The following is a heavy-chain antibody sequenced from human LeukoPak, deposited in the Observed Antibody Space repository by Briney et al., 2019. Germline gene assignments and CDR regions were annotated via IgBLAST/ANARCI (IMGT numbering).Heavy chain of an antibody. D-gene: IGHD3-22*01. CDR2: MNPNSGNT. Sequence: ASVKVSCKASGYTFTSYDINWVQQATGQGLEWMGWMNPNSGNTGYAQKFQGRVTITRNTSISTAYMEMSSLRSEDTAVYYCARGIQYYYDSSGYYAGSLWFDPWGQGTLVTVSS. CDR3: ARGIQYYYDSSGYYAGSLWFDP. CDR1: GYTFTSYD. V-gene: IGHV1-8*03. J-gene: IGHJ5*02.